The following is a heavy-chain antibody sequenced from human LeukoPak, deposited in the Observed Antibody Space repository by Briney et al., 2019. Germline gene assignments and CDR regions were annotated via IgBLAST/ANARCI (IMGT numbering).Heavy chain of an antibody. CDR1: GGSFSGYY. CDR2: INHSGST. Sequence: SETLSLTCAVYGGSFSGYYWSWIRQPPGKGLEWIGEINHSGSTNYNPSLKSRVTISVDTSKNQFSLKLSSVTAADTAVYYCAREDDILTGYYNFDYWGQGTLVTVSS. D-gene: IGHD3-9*01. CDR3: AREDDILTGYYNFDY. J-gene: IGHJ4*02. V-gene: IGHV4-34*01.